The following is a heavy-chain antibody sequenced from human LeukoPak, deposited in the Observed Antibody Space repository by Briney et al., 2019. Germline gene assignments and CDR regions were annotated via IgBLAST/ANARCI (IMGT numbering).Heavy chain of an antibody. CDR2: ISSRSSSI. J-gene: IGHJ4*02. CDR3: ARDDYYGSVPFDY. CDR1: GFTFSTYD. D-gene: IGHD3-10*01. Sequence: GGSLRLSCAASGFTFSTYDMNWVRQAPGKGLEWVSSISSRSSSIYYADSVKGRFTISRDNAKNSLYLQMNSLRAEDTAVYYCARDDYYGSVPFDYWGQGTLVTVSS. V-gene: IGHV3-21*01.